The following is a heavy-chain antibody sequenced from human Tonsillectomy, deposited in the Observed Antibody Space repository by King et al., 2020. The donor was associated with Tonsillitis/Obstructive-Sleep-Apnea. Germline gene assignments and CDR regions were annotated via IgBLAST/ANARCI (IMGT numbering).Heavy chain of an antibody. Sequence: VQLVESGGGLVQPGGSLKLSCAASGFTFSDSAIHWVRQASGKGPEWVGRIRDKANTYATAYAASVKGRFTISRDDSKNTAYLQMNSLKTEDTAVYYCTSHLYYYGSAYQNLDYWGQGTLVTVSS. D-gene: IGHD3-22*01. J-gene: IGHJ4*02. CDR3: TSHLYYYGSAYQNLDY. V-gene: IGHV3-73*01. CDR1: GFTFSDSA. CDR2: IRDKANTYAT.